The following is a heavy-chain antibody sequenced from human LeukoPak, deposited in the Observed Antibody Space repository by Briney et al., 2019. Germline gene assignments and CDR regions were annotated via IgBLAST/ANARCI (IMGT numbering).Heavy chain of an antibody. J-gene: IGHJ4*02. V-gene: IGHV4-34*01. CDR2: IHYTGAT. CDR1: GGSITGYY. Sequence: SETLSLTCAVYGGSITGYYWSWIRQTPGRGLEWVGEIHYTGATSYNPSLKSRATISTDTSKDQFSLRLSSVTAADTAVYYCARGNILTGYCFDFWGQGALVTVSA. D-gene: IGHD3-9*01. CDR3: ARGNILTGYCFDF.